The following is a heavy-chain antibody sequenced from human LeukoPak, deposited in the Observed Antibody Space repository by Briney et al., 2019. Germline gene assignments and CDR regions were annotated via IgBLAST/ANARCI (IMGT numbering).Heavy chain of an antibody. CDR1: GFTFSSSG. Sequence: PGGSLRLSCAASGFTFSSSGMHWVVQAPGKGLEWVAVIWYDGSDKYSADSVKGRFTISRDNSKNTLYLQMNSLRAEDTAVYYCASASYGSGTFLHYWGQGTLVTVSS. V-gene: IGHV3-33*01. J-gene: IGHJ4*02. CDR3: ASASYGSGTFLHY. CDR2: IWYDGSDK. D-gene: IGHD3-10*01.